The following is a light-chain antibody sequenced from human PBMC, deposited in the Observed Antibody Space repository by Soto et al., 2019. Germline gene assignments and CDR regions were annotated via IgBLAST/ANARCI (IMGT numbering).Light chain of an antibody. J-gene: IGLJ1*01. CDR1: SSDVGGYNY. V-gene: IGLV2-8*01. CDR3: SSYAGSNNLYV. CDR2: EVS. Sequence: QSALTQPSSASGSPGQSVTISCTGTSSDVGGYNYVSWYQQHPGKAPKLMIYEVSKRPVGVPDRFSGSKSGNTASLTVSGLQAEDEADYYCSSYAGSNNLYVFGTGTKVTVL.